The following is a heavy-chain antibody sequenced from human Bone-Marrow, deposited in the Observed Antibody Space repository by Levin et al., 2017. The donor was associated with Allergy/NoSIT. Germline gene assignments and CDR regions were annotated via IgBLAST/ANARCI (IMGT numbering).Heavy chain of an antibody. J-gene: IGHJ6*02. Sequence: PGGSLRLSCAASGFTVSSNYMSWVRQAPGKGLEWVSVIYSGGSTYYADSVKGRFTISRDNSKNTLYLQMNSLRAEDTAVYYCASSVPHYDILGIPYYYYDGMDVWGQGTTVTVSS. CDR2: IYSGGST. CDR1: GFTVSSNY. V-gene: IGHV3-53*01. D-gene: IGHD3-9*01. CDR3: ASSVPHYDILGIPYYYYDGMDV.